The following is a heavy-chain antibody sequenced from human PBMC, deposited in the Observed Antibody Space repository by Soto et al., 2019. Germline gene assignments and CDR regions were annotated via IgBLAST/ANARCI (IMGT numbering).Heavy chain of an antibody. J-gene: IGHJ6*02. CDR1: GGTFSSYA. D-gene: IGHD2-15*01. V-gene: IGHV1-69*13. CDR2: IIPIFGTA. Sequence: GASVKVSCKASGGTFSSYAISWVRQAPGQGLEWMGGIIPIFGTANYAQKFQGRVTITADESTSTAYMELSSLRSEDTAVYYCARDSTDIVVTLPHGMDVWGQGTTVTVSS. CDR3: ARDSTDIVVTLPHGMDV.